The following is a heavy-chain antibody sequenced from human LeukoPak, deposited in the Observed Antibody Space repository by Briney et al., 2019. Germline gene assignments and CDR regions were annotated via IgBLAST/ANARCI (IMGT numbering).Heavy chain of an antibody. CDR3: ASSGTALPRGDYYGMDV. Sequence: GESLKISCKGSGYSFTSYWIGWVRQMPGKGLEWMGIIYPGDFDTRYSPSFQGQVTISADKSISTAYLQWSSLKASDTAMYYCASSGTALPRGDYYGMDVWGQGTTVTVSS. V-gene: IGHV5-51*01. CDR1: GYSFTSYW. CDR2: IYPGDFDT. J-gene: IGHJ6*02. D-gene: IGHD3-10*01.